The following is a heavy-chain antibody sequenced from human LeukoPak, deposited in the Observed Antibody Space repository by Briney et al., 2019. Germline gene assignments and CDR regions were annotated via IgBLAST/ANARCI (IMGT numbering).Heavy chain of an antibody. CDR1: GGSISSYY. CDR2: IYYSGST. J-gene: IGHJ4*02. Sequence: SETPSLTCTVSGGSISSYYWSWIRQPPGKGLEWIGYIYYSGSTNYNPSLKSRVTISVDTSKNQFSLKLSSVTAADTAVYYCASYYDILTGYASFDYWGQGTLVTVSS. CDR3: ASYYDILTGYASFDY. D-gene: IGHD3-9*01. V-gene: IGHV4-59*01.